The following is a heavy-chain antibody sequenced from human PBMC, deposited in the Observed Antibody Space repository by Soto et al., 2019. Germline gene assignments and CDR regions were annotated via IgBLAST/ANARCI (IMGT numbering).Heavy chain of an antibody. Sequence: GGSLRLSCAASGFTFSSYSMNWVRQAPGKGLEWVSYISSSSSTIYYADSVKGRFTISRDNAKNSLYLQMNSLRDEDTAVYYCAREDYDFWSGYYTSWFDPWGQGTLVTVSS. CDR3: AREDYDFWSGYYTSWFDP. V-gene: IGHV3-48*02. CDR2: ISSSSSTI. CDR1: GFTFSSYS. D-gene: IGHD3-3*01. J-gene: IGHJ5*02.